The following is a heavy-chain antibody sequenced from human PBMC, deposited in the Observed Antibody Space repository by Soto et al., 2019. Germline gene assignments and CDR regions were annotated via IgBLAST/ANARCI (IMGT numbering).Heavy chain of an antibody. CDR1: GYIFAGYH. CDR3: ARDARGTRGFDEMDI. V-gene: IGHV1-2*02. Sequence: ASVKVSCKASGYIFAGYHIHWVRQAPGRGLEWMGWINPNSGDTEYAQNFQGRVTMTRDTSFNLVYMEMSGLMSDDTAVYYCARDARGTRGFDEMDIWGQGTMVTVPS. J-gene: IGHJ6*02. CDR2: INPNSGDT. D-gene: IGHD3-9*01.